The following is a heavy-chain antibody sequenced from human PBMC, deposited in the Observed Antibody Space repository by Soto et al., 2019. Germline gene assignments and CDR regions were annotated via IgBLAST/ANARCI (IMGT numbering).Heavy chain of an antibody. CDR3: ARQSRIMITGKRVYYYYYYMDV. V-gene: IGHV4-59*08. J-gene: IGHJ6*03. Sequence: SETLSLTCTVSGGSISSYYWSWIRQPPGKGLEWIGYIYYSGSTNYNPSLKSRVTISVDTSKNHFSLKLSSVTAADTAVYYCARQSRIMITGKRVYYYYYYMDVWGKGTTVTVSS. D-gene: IGHD3-16*01. CDR1: GGSISSYY. CDR2: IYYSGST.